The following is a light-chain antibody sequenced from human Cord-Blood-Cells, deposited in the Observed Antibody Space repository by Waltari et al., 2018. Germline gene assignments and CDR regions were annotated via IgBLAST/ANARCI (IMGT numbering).Light chain of an antibody. CDR1: SSDVGGYNY. Sequence: QPALTQPASVSGSPGQSITISCTGTSSDVGGYNYVSWYQQHPGKAPKLMIYDVSNRPSGVSNRFSGSKSRNTASLTISGLQAEDEADYYCSSYTSSSTVVFGGGTKLTVL. V-gene: IGLV2-14*01. J-gene: IGLJ2*01. CDR2: DVS. CDR3: SSYTSSSTVV.